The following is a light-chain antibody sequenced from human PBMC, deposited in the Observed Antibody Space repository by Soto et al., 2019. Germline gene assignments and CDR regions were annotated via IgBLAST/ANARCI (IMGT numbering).Light chain of an antibody. J-gene: IGKJ1*01. CDR3: QQYKNWPRT. Sequence: EIVMTQSPATLSVSPGERATLSCRASQSVSSNLAWYRQKPGQAPRLLIFGASTRATGIPARFSGSGSGTKFTLTISSLQSEDVAVYYCQQYKNWPRTLGQGTKVDI. CDR1: QSVSSN. V-gene: IGKV3-15*01. CDR2: GAS.